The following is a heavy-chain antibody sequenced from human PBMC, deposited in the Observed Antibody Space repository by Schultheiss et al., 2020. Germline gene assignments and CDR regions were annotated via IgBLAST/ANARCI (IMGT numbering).Heavy chain of an antibody. D-gene: IGHD1-26*01. CDR3: AREGSLSGSSWDYYYGMDV. CDR2: IWYDGSNK. Sequence: GGSLRLSCAASGFTFSSYGMHWVRQAPGKGLEWVAVIWYDGSNKYYADSVKGRFTISRDNSKNTLYLQMNSLRAEDTAVYYCAREGSLSGSSWDYYYGMDVWGQGTTVTVSS. V-gene: IGHV3-33*01. J-gene: IGHJ6*02. CDR1: GFTFSSYG.